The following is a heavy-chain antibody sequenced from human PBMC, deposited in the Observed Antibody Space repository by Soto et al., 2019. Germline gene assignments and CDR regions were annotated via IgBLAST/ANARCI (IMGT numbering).Heavy chain of an antibody. CDR3: ARSGRSSHGMDV. CDR1: GYTFSTSW. Sequence: PGEXLKISCKGSGYTFSTSWIGWVRQMPGKGLEWMGIIFPADSDTRYSPSFQGQVTISADKSISTAYLQWSSLKASDTAMYYCARSGRSSHGMDVWGQGTTVTVSS. CDR2: IFPADSDT. D-gene: IGHD6-25*01. V-gene: IGHV5-51*01. J-gene: IGHJ6*02.